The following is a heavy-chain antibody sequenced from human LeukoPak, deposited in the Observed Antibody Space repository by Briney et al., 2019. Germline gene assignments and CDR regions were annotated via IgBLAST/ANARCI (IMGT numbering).Heavy chain of an antibody. V-gene: IGHV3-23*01. CDR2: FSATDGSA. CDR3: AKARIAAAGTGAFDV. J-gene: IGHJ3*01. Sequence: GGSLRLSCAASGLTVSSYGMTWVRQAPGKGLEWVSAFSATDGSAQCAESVKGRFTISRDNSKNSPYLQMNSLRDEDTAVYYCAKARIAAAGTGAFDVWGQGTMVTVSS. D-gene: IGHD6-13*01. CDR1: GLTVSSYG.